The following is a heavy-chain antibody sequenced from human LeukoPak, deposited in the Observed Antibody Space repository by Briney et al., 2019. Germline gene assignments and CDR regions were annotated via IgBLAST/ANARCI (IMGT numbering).Heavy chain of an antibody. V-gene: IGHV4-61*05. CDR1: GDSISSSKYY. J-gene: IGHJ4*02. CDR2: IYYSGST. Sequence: SETLSLTCTVSGDSISSSKYYWGWIRQPPGKGLEWIGYIYYSGSTNYNPSLKSRVTISVDTSKNQFSLKLSSVTAADTAVYYCARHFDHARAGYSSSWPLDYWGQGTLVTVSS. CDR3: ARHFDHARAGYSSSWPLDY. D-gene: IGHD6-13*01.